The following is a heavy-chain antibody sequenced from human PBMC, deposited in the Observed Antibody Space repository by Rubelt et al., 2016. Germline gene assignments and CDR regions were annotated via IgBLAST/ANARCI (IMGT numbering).Heavy chain of an antibody. CDR2: LYYSGST. J-gene: IGHJ5*02. V-gene: IGHV4-59*08. CDR3: ARQNGLLLFWFDP. CDR1: GCSISSYY. Sequence: QVQLQQWGAGLLKPSETLSLTCTVYGCSISSYYWSWIRQPPGKGLEWIGYLYYSGSTNYNPSLNSRVTISVDTSKNQFSLKLSSVTAADTAVYYCARQNGLLLFWFDPWGQGTLVTVSS. D-gene: IGHD2-15*01.